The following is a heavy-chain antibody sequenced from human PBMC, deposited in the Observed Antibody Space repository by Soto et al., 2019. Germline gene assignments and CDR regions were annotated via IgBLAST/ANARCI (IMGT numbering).Heavy chain of an antibody. J-gene: IGHJ6*02. CDR3: ARGDCSGGSCDSYYYYGMDV. Sequence: QVQLVQSGAEVKKPGASVKVSCKASGYTFTSYGISWVRQAPGQGLEWMGWISAYNGNTNYAQKLQGRVTMTTDTATGTAYMELRSLRSDDTAVYYCARGDCSGGSCDSYYYYGMDVWGQGTTVTVSS. D-gene: IGHD2-15*01. V-gene: IGHV1-18*01. CDR1: GYTFTSYG. CDR2: ISAYNGNT.